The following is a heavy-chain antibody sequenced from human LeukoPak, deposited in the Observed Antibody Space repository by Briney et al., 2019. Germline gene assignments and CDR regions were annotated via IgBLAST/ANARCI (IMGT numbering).Heavy chain of an antibody. CDR3: ARGPVLVTASSHYGMDV. D-gene: IGHD2-21*02. Sequence: ASVKVSCKVSGYTLTELPMHCVRQAPGKGLEWMGGFDPEDGETIYAQKFQGRVTMTRDTSTSTVYMELSSLRSEDTAVYYCARGPVLVTASSHYGMDVWGQGTTVTVSS. V-gene: IGHV1-24*01. J-gene: IGHJ6*02. CDR1: GYTLTELP. CDR2: FDPEDGET.